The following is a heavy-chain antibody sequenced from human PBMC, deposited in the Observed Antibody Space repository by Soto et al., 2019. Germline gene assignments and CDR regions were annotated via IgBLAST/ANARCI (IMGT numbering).Heavy chain of an antibody. J-gene: IGHJ3*02. V-gene: IGHV4-59*01. D-gene: IGHD3-16*01. CDR3: ARGLWRDAFDI. Sequence: QVQLQESGPGLVKPSETLSLTCTVSGGSIGTYYWSWIRQPPGKGLEWIGYIYYSGSNYNPSLKSRVTISVDTSKNQFSLKLSSVTAAATAVYYCARGLWRDAFDIWGQGTMVTVSS. CDR1: GGSIGTYY. CDR2: IYYSGS.